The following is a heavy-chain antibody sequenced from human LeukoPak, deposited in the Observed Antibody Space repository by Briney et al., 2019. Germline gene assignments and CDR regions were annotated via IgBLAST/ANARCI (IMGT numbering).Heavy chain of an antibody. CDR1: GFTFSSYG. CDR3: ASISYDISGYYDY. V-gene: IGHV3-33*01. D-gene: IGHD3-22*01. Sequence: GGSLRLSCAASGFTFSSYGMHWVRQAPGKGLEWVAVIWYDGSNKYYADSVKGRFTISRDNSKNTLYLQMNSLRAEDTAVYFCASISYDISGYYDYWAREPWSPSPQ. J-gene: IGHJ4*02. CDR2: IWYDGSNK.